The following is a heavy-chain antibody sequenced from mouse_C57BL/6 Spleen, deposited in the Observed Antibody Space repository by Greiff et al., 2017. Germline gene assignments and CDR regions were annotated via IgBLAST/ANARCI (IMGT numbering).Heavy chain of an antibody. D-gene: IGHD2-9*01. J-gene: IGHJ4*01. CDR3: ARCTYDGYDGYYAMDY. V-gene: IGHV5-17*01. CDR2: ISSGSSTI. CDR1: GFTFSDYG. Sequence: EVHLVESGGGLVKPGGSLKLSCAASGFTFSDYGMHWVRQAPEKGLEWVAYISSGSSTIYYADTVQGRFTISRYNAKNTLFLQMTSLRSEDTAMYYCARCTYDGYDGYYAMDYWGQGTSVTVSS.